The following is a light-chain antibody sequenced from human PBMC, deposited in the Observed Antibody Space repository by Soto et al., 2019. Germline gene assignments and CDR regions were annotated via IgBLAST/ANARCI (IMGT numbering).Light chain of an antibody. V-gene: IGLV2-23*02. CDR2: DVT. CDR1: SSDIGRYNL. CDR3: SAYTVSRTYV. J-gene: IGLJ1*01. Sequence: QSALAQPASVSGSPGQSITISCTGTSSDIGRYNLVSWYQQYPGKAPKLVIYDVTKRPSGVSDRFSASKSGNTASLTISGLQAEDEADYYCSAYTVSRTYVFGTGTKVTVL.